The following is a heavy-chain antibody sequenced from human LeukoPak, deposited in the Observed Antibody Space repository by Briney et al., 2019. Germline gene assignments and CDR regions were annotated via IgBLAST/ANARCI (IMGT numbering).Heavy chain of an antibody. CDR1: GFIFSSYA. J-gene: IGHJ3*01. V-gene: IGHV3-21*01. Sequence: GGSLRLSCAASGFIFSSYAMNWVRQAPGKGLEWVSSISGSGSYIHYADSMKGRFTISRDDAKKSVYLHMSRLRAEDTAVYYCARGLGSGDYVANAFDFWGRGTTVSVS. CDR3: ARGLGSGDYVANAFDF. CDR2: ISGSGSYI. D-gene: IGHD4-17*01.